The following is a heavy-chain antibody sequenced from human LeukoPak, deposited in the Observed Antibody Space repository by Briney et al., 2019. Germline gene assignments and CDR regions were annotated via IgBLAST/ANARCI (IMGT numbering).Heavy chain of an antibody. Sequence: ASVKLSCKASGGTFSSYAISWVRQAPGQGLEWMGGIIPIFGTANYAQKFQGRVTITTDESTSTAYMELSSLRSEDTAVYYCARVVVNSWFDPWGQGTLVTVSS. V-gene: IGHV1-69*05. CDR1: GGTFSSYA. J-gene: IGHJ5*02. D-gene: IGHD2-15*01. CDR3: ARVVVNSWFDP. CDR2: IIPIFGTA.